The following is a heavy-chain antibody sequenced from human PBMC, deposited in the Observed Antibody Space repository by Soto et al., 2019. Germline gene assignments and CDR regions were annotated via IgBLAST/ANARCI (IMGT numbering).Heavy chain of an antibody. D-gene: IGHD2-21*02. CDR3: AKSLFYGDYNWLDP. CDR2: INIDGSST. J-gene: IGHJ5*02. V-gene: IGHV3-74*01. CDR1: GFTFSSYW. Sequence: PGGSLRLSCAASGFTFSSYWMHWVRQAPGKGLVWVSHINIDGSSTSCADSVKGRFTISRDNAKNTLYLQMNSLRAEDTALYYCAKSLFYGDYNWLDPWGQGTLVTVSS.